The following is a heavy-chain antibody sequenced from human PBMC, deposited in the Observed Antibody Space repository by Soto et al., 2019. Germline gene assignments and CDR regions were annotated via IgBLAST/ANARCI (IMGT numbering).Heavy chain of an antibody. CDR2: INHSGST. Sequence: SETLSLTCAVYGGSFSGYYWSWIRQPPGKGLEWIGEINHSGSTNYNPSLKSRVTISVDTSKNQFSLKLSSVTAADTAVYYCARVRVAGYYYYGMDVWGQGTTVTVSS. V-gene: IGHV4-34*01. D-gene: IGHD6-19*01. J-gene: IGHJ6*02. CDR1: GGSFSGYY. CDR3: ARVRVAGYYYYGMDV.